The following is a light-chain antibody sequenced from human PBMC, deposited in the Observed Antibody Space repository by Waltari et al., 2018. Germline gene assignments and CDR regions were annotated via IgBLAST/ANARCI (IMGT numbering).Light chain of an antibody. CDR1: IGLNVRTYR. J-gene: IGLJ3*02. Sequence: QAVLTQPSSLSASPGASASLTCTLRIGLNVRTYRIYLSQQQPGSPPQYLLRYKSDSDKQQGSGVPSRFSGSKDASANAGILLISGLQSEDEADYYCMIWHSSAWVFGGGTKLTVL. CDR2: YKSDSDK. CDR3: MIWHSSAWV. V-gene: IGLV5-45*02.